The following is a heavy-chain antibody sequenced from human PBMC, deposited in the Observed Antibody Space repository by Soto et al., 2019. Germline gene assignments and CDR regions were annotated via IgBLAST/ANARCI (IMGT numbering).Heavy chain of an antibody. CDR2: INAGNGNT. V-gene: IGHV1-3*01. D-gene: IGHD6-13*01. J-gene: IGHJ4*02. Sequence: QVQLVQSGAEVKKPGASVKVSCKASGYTFTSYATHWVRQAPGQRLEWMGWINAGNGNTKYSQKFQGRVTITRDTSASTAYMELSSLRSEDTAVYYCARDIGENSSPLGYFDYWGQGTLVTVSS. CDR3: ARDIGENSSPLGYFDY. CDR1: GYTFTSYA.